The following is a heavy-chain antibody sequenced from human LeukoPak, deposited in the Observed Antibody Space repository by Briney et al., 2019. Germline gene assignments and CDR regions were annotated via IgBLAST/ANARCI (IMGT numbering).Heavy chain of an antibody. CDR3: ATDLQSTANYYYYGMDV. D-gene: IGHD2-2*01. CDR2: INSDGSST. J-gene: IGHJ6*02. Sequence: GGSLRLSCAASGFTFSSYWMHWVRQAPGKGLVWVSRINSDGSSTSYADSVKGRFTISRDNAKNTLYLQMNSLRAEDTAVYYCATDLQSTANYYYYGMDVWGQGTTVTVSS. CDR1: GFTFSSYW. V-gene: IGHV3-74*01.